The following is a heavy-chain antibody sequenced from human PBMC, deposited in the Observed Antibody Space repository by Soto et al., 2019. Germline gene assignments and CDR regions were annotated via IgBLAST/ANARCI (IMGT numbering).Heavy chain of an antibody. J-gene: IGHJ3*02. V-gene: IGHV3-74*01. D-gene: IGHD3-22*01. Sequence: GSLRLSCAASGFTFSSYWMHWVRQAPGKGLVWVSRINSDGSSTSYADSVKGRFTISRDNAKNTLYLQMNSLRAEDTAVYYCARHTIVVGHAFDIWGQGTMVTVSS. CDR2: INSDGSST. CDR1: GFTFSSYW. CDR3: ARHTIVVGHAFDI.